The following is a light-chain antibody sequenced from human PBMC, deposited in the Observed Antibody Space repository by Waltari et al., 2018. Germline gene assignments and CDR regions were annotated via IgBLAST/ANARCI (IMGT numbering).Light chain of an antibody. CDR2: GAS. Sequence: EIVLTQSPGTLSLSLGERATLSCRASQSVSRALACYQQKPVQAPRLLIHGASPRATGIPDSFSGSGSGTDFSLTISRLEPDDFAVYYCKHYLRLPVTFGQGTTVEI. CDR3: KHYLRLPVT. J-gene: IGKJ1*01. CDR1: QSVSRA. V-gene: IGKV3-20*01.